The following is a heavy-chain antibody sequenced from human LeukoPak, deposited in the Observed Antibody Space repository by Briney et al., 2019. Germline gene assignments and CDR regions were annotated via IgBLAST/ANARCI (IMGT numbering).Heavy chain of an antibody. CDR3: AIASIYRGIDYLDF. CDR2: INPTSGGT. Sequence: GASVKLSCKASGYTFTGYYLHWVRQAPGEGLEWVGRINPTSGGTNYAQKFEDRVTMTRDMSLTTAYLDLSSLRSDGTAIYYCAIASIYRGIDYLDFWGEGTLVTVSS. V-gene: IGHV1-2*02. CDR1: GYTFTGYY. D-gene: IGHD5-12*01. J-gene: IGHJ4*02.